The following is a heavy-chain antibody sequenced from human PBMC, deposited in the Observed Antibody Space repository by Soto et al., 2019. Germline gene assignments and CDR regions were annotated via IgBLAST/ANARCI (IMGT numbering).Heavy chain of an antibody. CDR3: ARVPAAGTWFDP. Sequence: ASLKVSCNTSGYTFTSYGIICVRQAPGQGLEWMGWISAYNGNTNYAQKLQGRVTMTTDTSTSTAYMELRSLRSDDTAVYYCARVPAAGTWFDPWGQGTLVTVSS. D-gene: IGHD6-13*01. J-gene: IGHJ5*02. CDR2: ISAYNGNT. CDR1: GYTFTSYG. V-gene: IGHV1-18*01.